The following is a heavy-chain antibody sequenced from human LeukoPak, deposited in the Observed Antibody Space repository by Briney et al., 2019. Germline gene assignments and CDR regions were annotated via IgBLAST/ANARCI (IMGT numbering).Heavy chain of an antibody. J-gene: IGHJ4*02. CDR1: GYTFSSYA. V-gene: IGHV1-3*01. CDR3: ARDQEGFDY. CDR2: INAGNGNT. Sequence: GASVKVSCKASGYTFSSYAMHWVRQAPGHRLEWMGWINAGNGNTKFSQKFQGRVTVTRDTSTSTVHMELSGLRSEDTAVYYCARDQEGFDYWGQGTLVTVSS.